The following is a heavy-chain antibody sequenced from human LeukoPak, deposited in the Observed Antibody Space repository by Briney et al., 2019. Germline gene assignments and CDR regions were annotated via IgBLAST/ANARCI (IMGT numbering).Heavy chain of an antibody. Sequence: PGGSLRLSCAASGFTFSTYGMHWVRQAPGKGLEWVAFIRNDGSTKYYADSVKGRFTISIDNSKNTLNLQMDSLRAEDTAVYYCAKDGVGRNYAAFEIWGQGTMVTVSS. CDR2: IRNDGSTK. CDR3: AKDGVGRNYAAFEI. D-gene: IGHD3-3*01. V-gene: IGHV3-30*02. CDR1: GFTFSTYG. J-gene: IGHJ3*02.